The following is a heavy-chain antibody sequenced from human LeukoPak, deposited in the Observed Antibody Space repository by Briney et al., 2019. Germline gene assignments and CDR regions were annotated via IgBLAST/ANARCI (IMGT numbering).Heavy chain of an antibody. Sequence: ASVQVSCKASGYTFTSYYMHLVRQAPGQGLEWLGIVNPRVGSTSYAQKFQGRVTMTRDMSTSTVYMELSSLRSEDTAVYYCARARSSYYYDSSGYYPDYWGQGTLDTVSS. CDR2: VNPRVGST. J-gene: IGHJ4*02. CDR1: GYTFTSYY. D-gene: IGHD3-22*01. CDR3: ARARSSYYYDSSGYYPDY. V-gene: IGHV1-46*01.